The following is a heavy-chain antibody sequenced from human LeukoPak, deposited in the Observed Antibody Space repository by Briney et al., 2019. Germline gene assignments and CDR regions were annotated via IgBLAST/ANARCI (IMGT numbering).Heavy chain of an antibody. Sequence: KPSETLSLTCTVSGGSISSYYWSWIRQPPGKGLEWIGYIYYSGSTNYNPSLESRVTISVDTSKNQFSLKLSSVTAADTTVYYCARVDPDSSSTLEVFDYWGQGTLVTVSS. CDR3: ARVDPDSSSTLEVFDY. CDR2: IYYSGST. J-gene: IGHJ4*02. CDR1: GGSISSYY. V-gene: IGHV4-59*01. D-gene: IGHD6-6*01.